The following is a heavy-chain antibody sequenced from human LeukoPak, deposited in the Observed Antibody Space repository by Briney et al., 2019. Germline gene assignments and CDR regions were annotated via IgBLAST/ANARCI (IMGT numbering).Heavy chain of an antibody. Sequence: SETLSLTRTVSGGSISSYYWSWIRQPPGKGLEWIGYIYYSGSTNYNPSLKSRVTILVDTSKNQSSLKLSSVTAADTAVYYCARSGAAGTYYYMDVWGKGTTVTISS. V-gene: IGHV4-59*01. CDR3: ARSGAAGTYYYMDV. J-gene: IGHJ6*03. CDR1: GGSISSYY. CDR2: IYYSGST. D-gene: IGHD6-13*01.